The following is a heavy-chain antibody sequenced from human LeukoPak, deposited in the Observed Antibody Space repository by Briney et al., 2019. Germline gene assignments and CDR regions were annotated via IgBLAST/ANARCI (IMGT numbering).Heavy chain of an antibody. J-gene: IGHJ5*02. Sequence: GGSLRLSCAASGFTFSSYAMSWVRQAPGKGVEWVSAISGSGGSTYYADSVKGRFTISRDNSKNTLYLEMNSLRAEDTAVYYCATPRTRNWNYEIRHWFDPWGQGTLVTVSS. CDR3: ATPRTRNWNYEIRHWFDP. D-gene: IGHD1-7*01. CDR1: GFTFSSYA. V-gene: IGHV3-23*01. CDR2: ISGSGGST.